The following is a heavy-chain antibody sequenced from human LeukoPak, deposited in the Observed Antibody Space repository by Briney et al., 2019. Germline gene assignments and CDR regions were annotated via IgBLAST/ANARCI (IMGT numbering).Heavy chain of an antibody. Sequence: GGSLRLSCAASGFTFDDYAMHWVRQAPGKGLEWVSGVSWNSGSIGYADSVKGRFTISRDNAKKSLYLQMNSLRAEDTALYYCAKGTDIGGSYYAGFDYWGQGTLVTVSS. J-gene: IGHJ4*02. V-gene: IGHV3-9*01. CDR2: VSWNSGSI. D-gene: IGHD1-26*01. CDR1: GFTFDDYA. CDR3: AKGTDIGGSYYAGFDY.